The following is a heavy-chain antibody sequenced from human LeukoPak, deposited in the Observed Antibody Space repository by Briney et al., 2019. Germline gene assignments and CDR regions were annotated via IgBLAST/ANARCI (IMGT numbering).Heavy chain of an antibody. Sequence: ASVKVSYKASGGTFSSNAISWVRLAPGPGLEWMGGIIPLFGTTDYAQKFQGRGTMTTDTSTSTAYMELRSLRADDTAVYYCARVYYYDSSGYYPWGQGTLVTVSS. V-gene: IGHV1-69*05. D-gene: IGHD3-22*01. CDR1: GGTFSSNA. CDR3: ARVYYYDSSGYYP. J-gene: IGHJ5*02. CDR2: IIPLFGTT.